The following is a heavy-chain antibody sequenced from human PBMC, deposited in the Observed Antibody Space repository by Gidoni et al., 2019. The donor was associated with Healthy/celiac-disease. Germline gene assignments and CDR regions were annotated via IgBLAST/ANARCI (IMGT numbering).Heavy chain of an antibody. CDR1: GGSFSGYY. CDR2: INHSGST. CDR3: AREAGYSSGWYGQ. D-gene: IGHD6-19*01. J-gene: IGHJ4*02. V-gene: IGHV4-34*01. Sequence: QVQLQQWGAGLLKPSETLSLTCAVYGGSFSGYYWSWIRQPPGKGLEWIGEINHSGSTNYNPSIKSRVTISVDTSKKQFSLKLSSVTAADTAVYYCAREAGYSSGWYGQWGQGTLVTVSS.